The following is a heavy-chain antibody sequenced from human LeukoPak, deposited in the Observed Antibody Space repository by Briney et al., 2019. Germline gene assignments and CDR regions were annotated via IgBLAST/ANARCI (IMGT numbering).Heavy chain of an antibody. V-gene: IGHV1-69*11. Sequence: SVKVSCKASGGTFSSYAISWVRQAPGQGLEWMGRIIPILGTANYAQKFQGRVTITTDESTSTAYMELSSLRSEDTAVYYCARAETYYDFWSGPNAFDIWGQGTMVTVSS. D-gene: IGHD3-3*01. CDR3: ARAETYYDFWSGPNAFDI. J-gene: IGHJ3*02. CDR2: IIPILGTA. CDR1: GGTFSSYA.